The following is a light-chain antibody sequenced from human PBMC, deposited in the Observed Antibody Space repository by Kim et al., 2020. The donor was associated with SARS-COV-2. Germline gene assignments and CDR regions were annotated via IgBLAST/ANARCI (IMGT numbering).Light chain of an antibody. CDR2: GKN. V-gene: IGLV3-19*01. J-gene: IGLJ3*02. CDR1: SVRTSY. CDR3: NSRDSGGIHWV. Sequence: LGQTARSPCQGDSVRTSYASWYPQKPGQAPVVVIFGKNKRPSGIPDRFSGSSSGNTDSLTITGAQADDEADYYCNSRDSGGIHWVFGGGTQLTVL.